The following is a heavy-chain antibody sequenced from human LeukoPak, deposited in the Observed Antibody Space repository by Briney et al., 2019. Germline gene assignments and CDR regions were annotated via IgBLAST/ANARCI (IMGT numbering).Heavy chain of an antibody. D-gene: IGHD6-13*01. J-gene: IGHJ4*02. CDR2: IRSKAYGGTP. CDR3: TRNGGWYADY. CDR1: GFTFSSYS. V-gene: IGHV3-49*03. Sequence: GGSLRLSCAASGFTFSSYSMNWFRQAPGKGLEWVGFIRSKAYGGTPEYAASVKGRFTISRDDSENIAYLQMSNLKIEDTAIYYCTRNGGWYADYWGQGTLVTVPS.